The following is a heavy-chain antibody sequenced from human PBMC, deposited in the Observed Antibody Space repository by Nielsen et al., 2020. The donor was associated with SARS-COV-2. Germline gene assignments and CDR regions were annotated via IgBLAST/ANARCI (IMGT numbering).Heavy chain of an antibody. Sequence: SVKVSCKATGTTFTRSAISWVRQAPGQGLEWMGGIIPAFDTVNYAQKFQGRVTMTRDTSTNTVYMELSSLRSEDTAVYYCARDEYNYGYNWFDPWGQGTLVTVSS. CDR2: IIPAFDTV. V-gene: IGHV1-69*05. CDR3: ARDEYNYGYNWFDP. D-gene: IGHD5-18*01. J-gene: IGHJ5*02. CDR1: GTTFTRSA.